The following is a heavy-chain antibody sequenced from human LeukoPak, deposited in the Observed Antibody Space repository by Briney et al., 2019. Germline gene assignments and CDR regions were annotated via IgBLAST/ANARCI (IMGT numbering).Heavy chain of an antibody. V-gene: IGHV3-23*01. Sequence: PGGSLRLSCGASGFTFSSYAMSWVRQAPGKGLEWVSVISGSGGSTYYADSVKGRCTISRDNSKNTLYLEMNSLRAEDTAVYYCATDPTVAGTSEYFQHWGRGTLVTVSS. CDR2: ISGSGGST. J-gene: IGHJ1*01. D-gene: IGHD6-19*01. CDR1: GFTFSSYA. CDR3: ATDPTVAGTSEYFQH.